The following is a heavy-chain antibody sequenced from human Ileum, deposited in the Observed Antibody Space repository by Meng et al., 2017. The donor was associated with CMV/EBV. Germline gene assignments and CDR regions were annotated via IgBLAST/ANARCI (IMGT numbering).Heavy chain of an antibody. CDR2: INQVATAT. Sequence: ASGFTFERNWMAWVRQAPGKGLEWVANINQVATATKYVDSVKGRFTISRDNGEKSLFLQMNGLTAEDTAVYFCARTDSTSSGYFDYWGQGVLVTVSS. D-gene: IGHD6-6*01. J-gene: IGHJ4*02. CDR3: ARTDSTSSGYFDY. CDR1: GFTFERNW. V-gene: IGHV3-7*01.